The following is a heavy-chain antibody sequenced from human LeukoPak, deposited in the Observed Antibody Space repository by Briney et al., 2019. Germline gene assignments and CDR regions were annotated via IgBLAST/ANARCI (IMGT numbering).Heavy chain of an antibody. CDR1: GYSISSGYY. CDR3: ARDYGSGSYYRPFDY. Sequence: KPSETLSLTCAVSGYSISSGYYWGWIRQPPGKGLEWIGSIYHSGSTYYNPSLKSRVTISVDTSKNQFSLKLSSVTAADTAVYYFARDYGSGSYYRPFDYWGQGTLVTVSS. D-gene: IGHD3-10*01. CDR2: IYHSGST. V-gene: IGHV4-38-2*01. J-gene: IGHJ4*02.